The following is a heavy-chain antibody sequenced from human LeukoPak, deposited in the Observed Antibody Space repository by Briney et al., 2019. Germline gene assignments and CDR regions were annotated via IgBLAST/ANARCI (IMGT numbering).Heavy chain of an antibody. D-gene: IGHD6-13*01. J-gene: IGHJ3*02. Sequence: HGESLKISCKGSGYSFSTYRISWVRQMPGKGLEWMGKIDPSDLYTDYSPSFQGHVTISADTSINTAFLEWSSLKTSDTAIYYCASSIAAAGIGQNTFDIWGQGTVVAVSS. CDR2: IDPSDLYT. V-gene: IGHV5-10-1*01. CDR3: ASSIAAAGIGQNTFDI. CDR1: GYSFSTYR.